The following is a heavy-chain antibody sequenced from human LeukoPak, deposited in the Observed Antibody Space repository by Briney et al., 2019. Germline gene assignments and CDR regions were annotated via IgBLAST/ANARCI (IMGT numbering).Heavy chain of an antibody. D-gene: IGHD3-10*01. CDR2: ITSSSSTI. J-gene: IGHJ6*03. V-gene: IGHV3-48*01. Sequence: GGSLRLSCAASGFTFSSYSMNWVRLAPGKGLEWISYITSSSSTIYYTDSVKGRFTIPRDNAKNSLYLQMNSLRAEDTAVYYCARVSPSRGYYYLDVWGKGTTVTVSS. CDR3: ARVSPSRGYYYLDV. CDR1: GFTFSSYS.